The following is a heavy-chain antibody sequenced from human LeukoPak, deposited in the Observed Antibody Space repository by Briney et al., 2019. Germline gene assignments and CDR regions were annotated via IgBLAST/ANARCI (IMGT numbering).Heavy chain of an antibody. CDR2: IIGSGGSM. Sequence: GGSLRLSCAASGFAFSSYTMTWVRQAPGKGLEWVSDIIGSGGSMSYADSVQGRFTISRDNSRSTLYLQMDSLRAEDTAVYYCAKDLGMAAAGNFDYWGQGTLVTVSS. CDR1: GFAFSSYT. V-gene: IGHV3-23*01. J-gene: IGHJ4*02. CDR3: AKDLGMAAAGNFDY. D-gene: IGHD6-13*01.